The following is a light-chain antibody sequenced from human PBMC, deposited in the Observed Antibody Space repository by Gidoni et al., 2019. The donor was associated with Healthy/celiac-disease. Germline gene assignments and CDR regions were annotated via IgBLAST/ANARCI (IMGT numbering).Light chain of an antibody. V-gene: IGLV1-40*01. J-gene: IGLJ3*02. Sequence: HSVLTQPPSVSGAPGQRSTISCTGSSSNIGAGYDVHWYQQLPGTAPKLLIYGNSNRPSGVPDRFSGSKSGTSASLAITGLQAEDEADYYCQSYDSRLSGWVFGGGTKLTVL. CDR3: QSYDSRLSGWV. CDR1: SSNIGAGYD. CDR2: GNS.